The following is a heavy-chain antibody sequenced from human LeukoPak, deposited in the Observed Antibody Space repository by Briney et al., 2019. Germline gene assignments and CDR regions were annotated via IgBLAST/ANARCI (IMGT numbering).Heavy chain of an antibody. Sequence: GSLRPSCASSGFTFSTYAMSWLRQAPGKGLECVSSISGDSTYYADSVKGRFTISRDISKNTLYLQMNSLRAEDTAVYYCATSGWYEPLDYWGQGTLVTVSS. CDR3: ATSGWYEPLDY. CDR2: ISGDST. V-gene: IGHV3-23*01. D-gene: IGHD6-19*01. J-gene: IGHJ4*02. CDR1: GFTFSTYA.